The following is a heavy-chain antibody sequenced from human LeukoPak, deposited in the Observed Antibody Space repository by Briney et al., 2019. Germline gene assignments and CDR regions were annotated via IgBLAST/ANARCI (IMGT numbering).Heavy chain of an antibody. J-gene: IGHJ3*02. V-gene: IGHV3-30*18. CDR2: ISFDGSNK. CDR1: GFTFSSSG. Sequence: PGGSLRLSCAASGFTFSSSGMHWVRQAPGKGLEWVAVISFDGSNKYYADSVKGRFTISRDYSKNTLYLQMDSLRAEDTAVYYCAKHSSSRQGNDAFDIWGQGTMVTVSS. CDR3: AKHSSSRQGNDAFDI. D-gene: IGHD6-6*01.